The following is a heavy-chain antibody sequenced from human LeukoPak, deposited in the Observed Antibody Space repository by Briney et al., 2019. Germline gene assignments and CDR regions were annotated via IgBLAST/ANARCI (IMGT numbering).Heavy chain of an antibody. CDR2: IYYSGST. CDR1: GGSISSYY. CDR3: ARRGIHYYDSSGFYFAI. D-gene: IGHD3-22*01. V-gene: IGHV4-59*08. Sequence: SETLSLTCTVSGGSISSYYWSWIRQPPGKGLEWIGYIYYSGSTNYNPSLKSRVTISIDTSKNQFSLKLSSVTAADTAVYYCARRGIHYYDSSGFYFAIWDQGTMVTVSS. J-gene: IGHJ3*02.